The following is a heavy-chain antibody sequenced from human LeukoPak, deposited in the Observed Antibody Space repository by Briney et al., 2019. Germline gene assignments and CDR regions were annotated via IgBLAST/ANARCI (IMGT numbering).Heavy chain of an antibody. CDR1: GGSFSGYY. V-gene: IGHV4-34*01. Sequence: PSETLSLTCAVYGGSFSGYYWSWIRQPPGKGLEWIGEINHSGSTKYNPSLKSRVTISVDTSKNQFSLKLSSVTAADTAVYYCARLGGGSTSLPFDYWGQGTLVTVSS. CDR2: INHSGST. D-gene: IGHD2-2*01. CDR3: ARLGGGSTSLPFDY. J-gene: IGHJ4*02.